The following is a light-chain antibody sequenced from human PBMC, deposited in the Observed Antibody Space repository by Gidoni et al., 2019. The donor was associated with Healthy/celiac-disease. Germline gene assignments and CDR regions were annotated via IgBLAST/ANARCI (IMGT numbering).Light chain of an antibody. J-gene: IGKJ1*01. CDR2: DAS. CDR1: QSVSSS. V-gene: IGKV3-11*01. Sequence: IVLTQSPATLSFSPGERATLSCRASQSVSSSLAWYQQKPGQAPRLLIYDASNRATGIPARFSGSGSGTDFTLTISSLEPEDFAVYYCQQRSNWWTFGQGTKVEIK. CDR3: QQRSNWWT.